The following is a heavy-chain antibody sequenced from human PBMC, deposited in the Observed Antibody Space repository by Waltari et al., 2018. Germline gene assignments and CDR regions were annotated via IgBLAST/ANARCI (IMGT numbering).Heavy chain of an antibody. CDR2: INPNSGGT. Sequence: VQLLESGGGLVQPGGSLRLSCAASGFTFSSYAMSWVRQAPGKGLEWMGRINPNSGGTNYAQKFQGRVTMTSDTSISTAYMELSRLRSDDTAVYYCARADSSGYHDAFDIWGQGTMVTVSS. D-gene: IGHD3-22*01. J-gene: IGHJ3*02. V-gene: IGHV1-2*06. CDR1: GFTFSSYA. CDR3: ARADSSGYHDAFDI.